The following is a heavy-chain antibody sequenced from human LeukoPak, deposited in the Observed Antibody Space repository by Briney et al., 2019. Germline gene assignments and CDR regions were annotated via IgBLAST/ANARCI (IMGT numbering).Heavy chain of an antibody. V-gene: IGHV3-23*01. J-gene: IGHJ4*02. Sequence: GGSLRLSCAASGFTFSTFAMIWVRQPPGKGLEWVSSIFPSGGEIHYADSVRGRFTISRDNSKNTLYLQMNSLRAEDTAVYYCARDVTMIVVVITTGIDYWGQGTLVTVSS. CDR1: GFTFSTFA. CDR2: IFPSGGEI. D-gene: IGHD3-22*01. CDR3: ARDVTMIVVVITTGIDY.